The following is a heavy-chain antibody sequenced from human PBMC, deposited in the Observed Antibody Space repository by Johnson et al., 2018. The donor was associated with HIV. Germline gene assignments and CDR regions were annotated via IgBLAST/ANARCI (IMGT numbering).Heavy chain of an antibody. CDR1: GFTFDDYA. CDR2: IRWNSGSI. CDR3: AKAFWSGYYEDAFDI. J-gene: IGHJ3*02. Sequence: QPVESGGGLVQPGRSLILSRAASGFTFDDYAMHWVRQAPGKGLEWVSGIRWNSGSIGYADSVKGRFTISRDNAKNSLYLQMNSLRAEDTALYYCAKAFWSGYYEDAFDIWGQGTMVTVSS. D-gene: IGHD3-3*01. V-gene: IGHV3-9*01.